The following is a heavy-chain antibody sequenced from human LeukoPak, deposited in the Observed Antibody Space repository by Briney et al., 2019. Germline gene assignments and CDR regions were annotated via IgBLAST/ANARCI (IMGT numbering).Heavy chain of an antibody. CDR3: AKESGIRSYGAYFPH. J-gene: IGHJ1*01. CDR1: GFTISSCS. CDR2: INSVGST. Sequence: GGSLRLSCAASGFTISSCSMSWVRQAPGKGLEWVSAINSVGSTYYADSVKGRFTISRDNSKSTLYLQMSSLKAEDTAVYYCAKESGIRSYGAYFPHWGQGTLVTVSS. D-gene: IGHD4-17*01. V-gene: IGHV3-23*01.